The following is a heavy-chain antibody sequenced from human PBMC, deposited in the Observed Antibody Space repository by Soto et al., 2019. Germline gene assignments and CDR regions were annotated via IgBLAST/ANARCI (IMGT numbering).Heavy chain of an antibody. J-gene: IGHJ4*02. CDR1: WGTFISYV. CDR2: IIPISGAA. D-gene: IGHD1-7*01. CDR3: ARDMTRTVVPYFDF. Sequence: SENVGGTASWGTFISYVVNWLRRAPGQGLEWMGRIIPISGAANYAQKFQGRVTITADKSTSTSYMELSSLRSEDTAVYYCARDMTRTVVPYFDFWGQGTLVTVSS. V-gene: IGHV1-69*06.